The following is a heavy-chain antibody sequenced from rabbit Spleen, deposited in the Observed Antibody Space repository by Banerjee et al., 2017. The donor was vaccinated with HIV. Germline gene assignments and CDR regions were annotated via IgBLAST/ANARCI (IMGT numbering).Heavy chain of an antibody. Sequence: QEQLVESGGGLVKPGASLTLTCIASGVSFSGSSYICWVRQAPGKGLEWIACIDSGSSGFTYFASWAKGRFTISKTSSTTVTLHMTSLTAADTATYFCARDTSSSFSSYGMDLWGQGTLVTVS. V-gene: IGHV1S45*01. CDR1: GVSFSGSSY. J-gene: IGHJ6*01. CDR2: IDSGSSGFT. CDR3: ARDTSSSFSSYGMDL. D-gene: IGHD1-1*01.